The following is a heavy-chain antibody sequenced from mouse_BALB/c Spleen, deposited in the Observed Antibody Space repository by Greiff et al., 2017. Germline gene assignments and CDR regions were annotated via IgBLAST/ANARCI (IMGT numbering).Heavy chain of an antibody. CDR1: GYSFTGYN. Sequence: VQLQQPGAELVRPGASVKISCKASGYSFTGYNMNWVKQSNGKSLEWIGNIDPYYGGTSYNQKFKGKATLTVDKSSSTAYMQLKSLTSEDSAVYYCARFGNYGDYYAMDYWGQGTSVTVSS. CDR2: IDPYYGGT. CDR3: ARFGNYGDYYAMDY. D-gene: IGHD2-1*01. V-gene: IGHV1S135*01. J-gene: IGHJ4*01.